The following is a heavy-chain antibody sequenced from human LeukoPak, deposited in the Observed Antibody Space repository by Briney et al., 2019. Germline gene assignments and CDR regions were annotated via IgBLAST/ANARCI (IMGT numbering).Heavy chain of an antibody. V-gene: IGHV3-33*01. CDR2: IWYDGSES. CDR1: GFTFNDYG. J-gene: IGHJ3*02. CDR3: TRPYSFGYGSASDI. D-gene: IGHD5-18*01. Sequence: GSLRLSCAASGFTFNDYGMHWVRQAPGKGLEWVAFIWYDGSESFYAESVKGRFTISRDNSVNTVSLQMNSLRVEDTAVYYCTRPYSFGYGSASDIWGRGTMVSVS.